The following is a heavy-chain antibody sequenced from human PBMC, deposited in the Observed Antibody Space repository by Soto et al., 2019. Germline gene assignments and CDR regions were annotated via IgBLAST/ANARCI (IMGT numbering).Heavy chain of an antibody. Sequence: GGSLRLSCAASGFTFSSYAMSWVRQAPGKGLEWVSAISGSGGSTYYADSVKGRFTISRDNSKNTLYLQMNSLRAEDTAVYYCAKRSGDYGDYYYYYYMDVWGKGTTVTVSS. V-gene: IGHV3-23*01. CDR1: GFTFSSYA. J-gene: IGHJ6*03. CDR3: AKRSGDYGDYYYYYYMDV. D-gene: IGHD4-17*01. CDR2: ISGSGGST.